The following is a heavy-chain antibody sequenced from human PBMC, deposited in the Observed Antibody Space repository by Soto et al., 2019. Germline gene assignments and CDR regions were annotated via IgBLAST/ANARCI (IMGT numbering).Heavy chain of an antibody. J-gene: IGHJ6*02. CDR3: AKERVPAALFYGMDV. Sequence: WSLRLSCAASGFTFSSYGMHWVRQAPGKGLEWVAVISYDGSNKYYADSVKGRFTISRDNSKSTLYLQMNSLRAEDTAVYYCAKERVPAALFYGMDVWGQGTTVTDSS. D-gene: IGHD2-2*01. CDR2: ISYDGSNK. CDR1: GFTFSSYG. V-gene: IGHV3-30*18.